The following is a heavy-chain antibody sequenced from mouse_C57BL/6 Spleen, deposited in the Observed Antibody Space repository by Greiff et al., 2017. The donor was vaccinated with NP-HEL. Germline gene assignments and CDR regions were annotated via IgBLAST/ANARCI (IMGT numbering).Heavy chain of an antibody. CDR1: GYTFTSYW. Sequence: VQLQQPGAELVKPGASVKMSCKASGYTFTSYWITWVKQRPGQGLEWIGDIYPGSGSTNYNEKFKSKATLTVDTSSSTAYMQLSSLTSEDSAVYYCARNHFTTVVAPYYFDYWGQGTTLTVSS. CDR2: IYPGSGST. CDR3: ARNHFTTVVAPYYFDY. V-gene: IGHV1-55*01. D-gene: IGHD1-1*01. J-gene: IGHJ2*01.